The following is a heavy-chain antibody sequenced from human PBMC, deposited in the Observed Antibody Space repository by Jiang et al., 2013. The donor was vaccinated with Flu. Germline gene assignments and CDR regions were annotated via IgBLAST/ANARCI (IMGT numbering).Heavy chain of an antibody. CDR3: VHNARRDQYDVLTDPFGY. D-gene: IGHD3-9*01. CDR2: IYWDDDR. V-gene: IGHV2-5*02. J-gene: IGHJ4*02. Sequence: KPTQTLTLTCTFSGFSLSTVGLGVGWIRQPPGKALEWLAVIYWDDDRRYSPHLKSKLTITQGTSKNQVVLTVRSVDPADTGTYFCVHNARRDQYDVLTDPFGYWGPGILVTVSS. CDR1: GFSLSTVGLG.